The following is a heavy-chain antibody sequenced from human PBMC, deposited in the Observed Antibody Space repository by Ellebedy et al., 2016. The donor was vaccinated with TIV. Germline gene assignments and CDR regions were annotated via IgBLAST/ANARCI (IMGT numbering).Heavy chain of an antibody. CDR2: IKSKIGGGAT. J-gene: IGHJ4*02. CDR3: AAELALADAGLTNPHF. D-gene: IGHD1-1*01. Sequence: PGGSLRLSCAASGFTFSNAWMNWVRQAPGKGLEWVGRIKSKIGGGATDYAAPVKGRFTISRDDSKNTLYLQMNSLKTEDTAVYYCAAELALADAGLTNPHFWGQGTLITVSS. CDR1: GFTFSNAW. V-gene: IGHV3-15*07.